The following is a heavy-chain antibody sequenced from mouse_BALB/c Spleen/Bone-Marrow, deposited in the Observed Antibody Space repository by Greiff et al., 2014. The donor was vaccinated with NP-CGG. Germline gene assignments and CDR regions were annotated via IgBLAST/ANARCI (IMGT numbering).Heavy chain of an antibody. D-gene: IGHD1-1*01. CDR1: GFDFSRYW. CDR2: INPGSSTI. Sequence: VQLQQSGGGLVQPGGSLNLSCAASGFDFSRYWMSWARQAPGKGQEWIGEINPGSSTINYTPSLKDKFIISRDNAKNTLYLQMSKVRSEDTALYYCARAGSYWYFDVWGAGTTVTVSS. V-gene: IGHV4-2*02. J-gene: IGHJ1*01. CDR3: ARAGSYWYFDV.